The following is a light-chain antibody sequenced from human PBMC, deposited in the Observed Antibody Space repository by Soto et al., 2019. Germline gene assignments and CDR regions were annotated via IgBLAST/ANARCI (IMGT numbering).Light chain of an antibody. CDR1: QSVSSF. CDR3: QQRSNWPLIT. V-gene: IGKV3-11*01. Sequence: EIVLTQSPATLSLSPGERATLSCRASQSVSSFLAWYQQKPGQAPRLLIYDASNRATGIPARFSGSGSGTDFTLTISSLEPEDFAVYYCQQRSNWPLITFGQGTRLGLN. CDR2: DAS. J-gene: IGKJ5*01.